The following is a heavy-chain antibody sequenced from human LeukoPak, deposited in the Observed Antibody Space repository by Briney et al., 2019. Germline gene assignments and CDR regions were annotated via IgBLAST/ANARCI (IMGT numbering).Heavy chain of an antibody. CDR3: ARDCSGGSCYSGVSWFDP. CDR1: GCTFTSYG. CDR2: ISAYNGNT. Sequence: ASVKVSCKASGCTFTSYGISWVRQAPGQGLEWMGWISAYNGNTNYAQKLQSRVTMTTDTSTSTAYMELSSLRSEDTAVYYCARDCSGGSCYSGVSWFDPWGQGALVTVSS. V-gene: IGHV1-18*01. D-gene: IGHD2-15*01. J-gene: IGHJ5*02.